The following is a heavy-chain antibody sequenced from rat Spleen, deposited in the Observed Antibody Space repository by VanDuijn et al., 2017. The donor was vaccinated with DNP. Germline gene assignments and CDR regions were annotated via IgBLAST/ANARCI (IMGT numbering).Heavy chain of an antibody. D-gene: IGHD1-1*01. CDR1: GHSITKDYR. V-gene: IGHV3-3*01. J-gene: IGHJ4*01. Sequence: EVQLQESGPGLVTPSQSLSLTCSVTGHSITKDYRWNWLRNFPGNKMEWMGKINSGGRTNYNPSLKSRISITSNTSKNQFFLQVNSITTEDTATYYCARLRLEWEVRAMDAWGQGTSVTVSS. CDR2: INSGGRT. CDR3: ARLRLEWEVRAMDA.